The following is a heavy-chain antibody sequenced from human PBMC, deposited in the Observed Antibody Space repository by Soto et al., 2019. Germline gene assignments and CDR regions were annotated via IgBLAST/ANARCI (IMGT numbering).Heavy chain of an antibody. CDR3: WGVVVVPAAIGVDYFDY. J-gene: IGHJ4*02. CDR1: GGSISSSSYY. CDR2: IYYSGST. D-gene: IGHD2-2*01. V-gene: IGHV4-39*07. Sequence: SETLSLTCTVSGGSISSSSYYWGWIRQPPGKGLEWIGSIYYSGSTYYNPSLKSRVTISVDTSKNQFSLKLSSVTAADTAVYYCWGVVVVPAAIGVDYFDYWGQGTLVTVSS.